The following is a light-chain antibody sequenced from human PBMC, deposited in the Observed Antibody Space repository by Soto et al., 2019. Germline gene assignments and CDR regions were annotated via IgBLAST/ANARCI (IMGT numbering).Light chain of an antibody. V-gene: IGLV1-47*01. CDR1: SSNIGINY. J-gene: IGLJ7*01. CDR3: AAWDDSLGSHAV. CDR2: RNS. Sequence: QSVLTQPPSASGNPGQTVTISCSGSSSNIGINYVYWYQQLPGTAPKLLIYRNSQRPSGIPDRFSGSKSGTSASLAISGLRSQDVADYYCAAWDDSLGSHAVFGGGTQLTVL.